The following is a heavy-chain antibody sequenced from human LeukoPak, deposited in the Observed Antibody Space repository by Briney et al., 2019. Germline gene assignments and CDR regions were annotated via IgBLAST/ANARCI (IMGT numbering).Heavy chain of an antibody. D-gene: IGHD3-10*01. CDR3: AIRRGLWCGELRF. Sequence: SETLSLTCAVYGGSFSGYYWSWIRQPPGKGLEWIGEINHSGSTNYNPSLKSRVTISVDTSKNQFSLKLSSATAADTAVYYCAIRRGLWCGELRFWGQGTLVTVSS. CDR1: GGSFSGYY. J-gene: IGHJ4*02. V-gene: IGHV4-34*01. CDR2: INHSGST.